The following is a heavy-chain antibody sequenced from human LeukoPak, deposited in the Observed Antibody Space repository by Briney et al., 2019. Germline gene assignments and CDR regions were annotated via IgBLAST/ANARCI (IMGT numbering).Heavy chain of an antibody. CDR2: IKQDGSEK. Sequence: QPGGSLRLPCAASGFTFSSYWMNWVRQAPGKGLEWVANIKQDGSEKYYVDSVKGRFTISRDNAKNSLYLQMNSLRAEDTAVYYCARDYYDFWSGYYALWGQGTLVTVSS. J-gene: IGHJ4*02. CDR3: ARDYYDFWSGYYAL. D-gene: IGHD3-3*01. CDR1: GFTFSSYW. V-gene: IGHV3-7*01.